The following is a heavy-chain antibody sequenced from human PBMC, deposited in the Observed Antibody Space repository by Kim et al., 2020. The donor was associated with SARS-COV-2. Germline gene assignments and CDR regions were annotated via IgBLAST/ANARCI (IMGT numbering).Heavy chain of an antibody. Sequence: ADSVKGRFTISRDTSKNTVFLDMNSLRTDDVGVYYCAKEVGTSGSAGYFDPWGQGTPVIVSS. D-gene: IGHD6-19*01. V-gene: IGHV3-30*02. CDR3: AKEVGTSGSAGYFDP. J-gene: IGHJ5*02.